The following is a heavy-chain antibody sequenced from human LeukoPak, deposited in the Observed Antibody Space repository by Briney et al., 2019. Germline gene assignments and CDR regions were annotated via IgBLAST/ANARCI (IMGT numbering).Heavy chain of an antibody. CDR1: GGSISSYY. CDR2: ISYSGTT. CDR3: ARHASGYDPFFDY. D-gene: IGHD5-12*01. Sequence: SETLSLTCTVSGGSISSYYWSWIRQPPGKGLEWIGYISYSGTTNYNPSLKSRVTISIVTSRNHFSLRLSSVTAADTVMYHCARHASGYDPFFDYWGQGTLVAVSS. V-gene: IGHV4-59*08. J-gene: IGHJ4*02.